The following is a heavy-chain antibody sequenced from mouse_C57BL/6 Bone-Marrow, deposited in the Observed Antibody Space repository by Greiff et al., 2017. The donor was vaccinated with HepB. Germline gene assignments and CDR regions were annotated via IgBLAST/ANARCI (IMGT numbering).Heavy chain of an antibody. Sequence: VQLQQSGPVLVKPGPSVKISCKASGFTFTDYYMHWVKQSHGKSLEWIGLVYPYNGGTSYNQKFKGKATLTVDTSSSTAYLELNSLTSEDSAVYYWAREGGNLLWFFDVWGTGTTVTVSS. V-gene: IGHV1-36*01. D-gene: IGHD2-1*01. J-gene: IGHJ1*03. CDR2: VYPYNGGT. CDR1: GFTFTDYY. CDR3: AREGGNLLWFFDV.